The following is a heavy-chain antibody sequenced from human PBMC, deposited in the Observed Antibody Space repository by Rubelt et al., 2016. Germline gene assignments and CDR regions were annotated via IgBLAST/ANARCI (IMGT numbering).Heavy chain of an antibody. D-gene: IGHD3-10*01. Sequence: QITLKESGSTLVKPTQTLTLTCTFSGFSLSTSGVGVGWIRQPPGKALEWLALIYWNDDKRYSPSLKSRLTITKDTSNNQVGLTITNMDPLDTATYYCAHISHLWFGELLSSRWFDPWGQGTLVTVSS. CDR2: IYWNDDK. V-gene: IGHV2-5*01. CDR3: AHISHLWFGELLSSRWFDP. J-gene: IGHJ5*02. CDR1: GFSLSTSGVG.